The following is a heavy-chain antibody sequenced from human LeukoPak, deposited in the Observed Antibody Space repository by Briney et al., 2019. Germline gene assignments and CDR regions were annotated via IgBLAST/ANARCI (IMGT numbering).Heavy chain of an antibody. CDR1: GNPFTNFW. CDR2: IKRGEYQI. D-gene: IGHD1-1*01. J-gene: IGHJ5*02. Sequence: GESLKILLQVSGNPFTNFWIERVPQIPGKGLGWVAIIKRGEYQIRYSPCLQGQVTVSADKSITTVYLQWTILRASETAIYYCGRRLYRVQRMGDWFDPWGQGTLVTVSS. V-gene: IGHV5-51*01. CDR3: GRRLYRVQRMGDWFDP.